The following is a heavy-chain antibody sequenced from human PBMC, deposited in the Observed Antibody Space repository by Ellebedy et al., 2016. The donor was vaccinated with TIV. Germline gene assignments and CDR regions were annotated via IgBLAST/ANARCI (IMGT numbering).Heavy chain of an antibody. V-gene: IGHV3-48*02. J-gene: IGHJ6*02. CDR3: ARGGGSYYYYYYYGMDV. CDR2: ISSSSSTI. CDR1: GFTFSSYS. D-gene: IGHD1-26*01. Sequence: GESLKISCAASGFTFSSYSMNWVRQAPGKGLELVSYISSSSSTIYYADSVKGRFTISRDNAKNSLYLQMNSLRDEDTAVYYCARGGGSYYYYYYYGMDVWGQGTTVTVSS.